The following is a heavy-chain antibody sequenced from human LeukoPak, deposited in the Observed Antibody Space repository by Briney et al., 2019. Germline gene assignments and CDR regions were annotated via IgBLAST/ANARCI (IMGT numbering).Heavy chain of an antibody. CDR3: AKILYYYDSRGFEDY. V-gene: IGHV3-30*18. CDR2: ISYDGSNR. D-gene: IGHD3-22*01. CDR1: GFTFSTYG. J-gene: IGHJ4*02. Sequence: PGGSLRLSCAASGFTFSTYGMHWVRQAPGKGLECVAVISYDGSNRYYGDSVKGRFIISRDNSKNTLYLQMNSLRAEDTAVYYCAKILYYYDSRGFEDYWGQGTLVTVSS.